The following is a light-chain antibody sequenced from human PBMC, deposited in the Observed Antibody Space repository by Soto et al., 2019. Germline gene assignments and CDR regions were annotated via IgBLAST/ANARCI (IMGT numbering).Light chain of an antibody. CDR1: QDVSRS. CDR2: AAS. Sequence: DTQLTQSPSFLSASVGDIVTIACRASQDVSRSVGWYQQKPGTAPKLLISAASTLNSGVPSRFSGSGSGTDFTLTISSLQPEDLATDYCQQLWTYPLTFGGGTKVEI. V-gene: IGKV1-9*01. CDR3: QQLWTYPLT. J-gene: IGKJ4*01.